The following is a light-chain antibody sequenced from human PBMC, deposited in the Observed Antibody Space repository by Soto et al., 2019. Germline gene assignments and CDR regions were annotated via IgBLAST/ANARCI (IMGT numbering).Light chain of an antibody. V-gene: IGKV3-20*01. Sequence: EIVLTQSPGTLSLSPGERATLSCRASQSVTSNYLAWYQQKPGQAPRLLLYGASRRVTGIPDRFSGSGSGTDFTLTISRLEPEDFAVYYCQQYGSSVRTFGQGTKVEIK. CDR1: QSVTSNY. CDR2: GAS. J-gene: IGKJ1*01. CDR3: QQYGSSVRT.